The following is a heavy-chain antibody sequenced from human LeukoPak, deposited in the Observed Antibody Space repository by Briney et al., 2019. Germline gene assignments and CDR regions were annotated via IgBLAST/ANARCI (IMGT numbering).Heavy chain of an antibody. CDR1: GGSISSSNYC. Sequence: SETLSLTCTVSGGSISSSNYCGGWIRQPPGKGLEWIGSICYSGSTYSSGSTYYNPSLKSRVTISVDTSNNQFPLKLSSVTAADTAVYYCARHGFGGYCSGSSCYFAYWGQGTLVTVSS. V-gene: IGHV4-39*01. D-gene: IGHD2-15*01. J-gene: IGHJ4*02. CDR2: ICYSGSTYSSGST. CDR3: ARHGFGGYCSGSSCYFAY.